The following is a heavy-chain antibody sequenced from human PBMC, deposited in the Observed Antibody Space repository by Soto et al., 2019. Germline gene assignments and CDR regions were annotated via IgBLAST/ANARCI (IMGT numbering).Heavy chain of an antibody. CDR3: ARVMGYYDSSGLGRYYYGMGV. Sequence: SETLSLTCTVSGGSISSYYWSWIRQPPGKGLEWIGYIYYSGSTNYNPSLKSRVTISVDTSKNQFSLKLSSVTAADTAVYYCARVMGYYDSSGLGRYYYGMGVWGQGTTVTVSS. V-gene: IGHV4-59*01. CDR1: GGSISSYY. CDR2: IYYSGST. D-gene: IGHD3-22*01. J-gene: IGHJ6*02.